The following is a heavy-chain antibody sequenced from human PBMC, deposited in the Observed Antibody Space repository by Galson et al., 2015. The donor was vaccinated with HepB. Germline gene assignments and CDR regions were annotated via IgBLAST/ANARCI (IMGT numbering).Heavy chain of an antibody. CDR2: INPNSGGT. CDR1: GYTFTAYY. V-gene: IGHV1-2*02. J-gene: IGHJ4*02. D-gene: IGHD3-22*01. CDR3: ATLPLAFYYDTTSLD. Sequence: SVKVSCKASGYTFTAYYIHWVRQAPGQGLEWMGWINPNSGGTNYAQKFQGRVTMTRDTSINTAYMELSRLISDDTAVYYCATLPLAFYYDTTSLDWGQGTLDTVSS.